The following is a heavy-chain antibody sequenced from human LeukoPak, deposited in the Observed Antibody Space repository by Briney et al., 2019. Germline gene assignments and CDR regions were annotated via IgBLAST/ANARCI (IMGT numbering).Heavy chain of an antibody. V-gene: IGHV1-2*02. Sequence: ASVKVSCKASGYTFTGYYMHWVRQAPGQGLEWMGWINPNSSGTNYAQKFQGRVTMTRDTSISTAYMELSRLRSDDTAVYYCARGRCSGGSCYSGDFDYWGQGTLVTVSS. CDR1: GYTFTGYY. D-gene: IGHD2-15*01. CDR2: INPNSSGT. J-gene: IGHJ4*02. CDR3: ARGRCSGGSCYSGDFDY.